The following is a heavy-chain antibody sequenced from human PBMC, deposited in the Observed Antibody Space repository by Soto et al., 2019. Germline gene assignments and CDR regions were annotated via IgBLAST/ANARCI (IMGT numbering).Heavy chain of an antibody. CDR1: GGSIISYY. CDR2: IYYSGST. CDR3: AREVIAAAAHLFDY. V-gene: IGHV4-59*01. J-gene: IGHJ4*02. D-gene: IGHD6-13*01. Sequence: SETLSLTCTVSGGSIISYYWSWIRQPAGKGLEWIGYIYYSGSTNYNPSLKSRVTISVDTSKNQFSLKLSSVTAADTAVYYCAREVIAAAAHLFDYWGQGTLVTVSS.